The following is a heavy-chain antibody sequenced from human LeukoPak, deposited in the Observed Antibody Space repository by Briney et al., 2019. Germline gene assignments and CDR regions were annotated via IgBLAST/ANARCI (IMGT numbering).Heavy chain of an antibody. CDR1: GFTFSSYG. CDR2: IWYDGSNK. J-gene: IGHJ5*02. Sequence: GRSLRLSCAASGFTFSSYGMHWVRQAPGKGLEWVAVIWYDGSNKYYADSVKGRFTISRDNSKSTLYLQMNSLRAEDTAVYYCAGAAEGWFDPWGQGTLVTVSS. CDR3: AGAAEGWFDP. V-gene: IGHV3-33*01.